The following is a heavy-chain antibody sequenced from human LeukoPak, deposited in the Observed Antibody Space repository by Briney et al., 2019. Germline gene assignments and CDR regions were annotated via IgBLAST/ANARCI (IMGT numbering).Heavy chain of an antibody. CDR3: ARVRLQQWLYDGFDI. J-gene: IGHJ3*02. D-gene: IGHD6-19*01. CDR2: ISSSSSTI. CDR1: GFTFSSYS. Sequence: PGGSLRLSCAASGFTFSSYSMNWVRQAPGKGLEWVSYISSSSSTIYNADSVKGRFTISRDNSKNTLYLQMNSLRPEDTAVYYCARVRLQQWLYDGFDIWGQGTLVTVSS. V-gene: IGHV3-48*01.